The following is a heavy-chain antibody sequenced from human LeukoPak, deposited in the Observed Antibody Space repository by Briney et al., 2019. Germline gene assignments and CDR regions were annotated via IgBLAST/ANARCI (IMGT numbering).Heavy chain of an antibody. V-gene: IGHV3-23*01. Sequence: GGSLRLSCEASGFTFSAYAMTWVRQAPGKGLEWVSSVGSDNKPHYSESVKGRFAISRDNSKSMLFLQMNSLRADDTAIYYCAKDPMVRGATYDYWGQGTLVAVSS. J-gene: IGHJ4*01. CDR3: AKDPMVRGATYDY. CDR1: GFTFSAYA. CDR2: VGSDNKP. D-gene: IGHD3-10*01.